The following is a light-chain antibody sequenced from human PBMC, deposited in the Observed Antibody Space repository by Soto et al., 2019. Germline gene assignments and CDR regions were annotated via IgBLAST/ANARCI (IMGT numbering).Light chain of an antibody. CDR2: EVS. V-gene: IGLV2-8*01. CDR3: SSYVGSNNLYV. Sequence: QSAPTQPPSASGSPGQSVTISCTGTSSDVGGYNYVSWYQQHPGKAPKLIIYEVSKRPSGVPDRFSGSKSGNTASLTVSGLQAEDEADYYCSSYVGSNNLYVFGTGTKVTVL. J-gene: IGLJ1*01. CDR1: SSDVGGYNY.